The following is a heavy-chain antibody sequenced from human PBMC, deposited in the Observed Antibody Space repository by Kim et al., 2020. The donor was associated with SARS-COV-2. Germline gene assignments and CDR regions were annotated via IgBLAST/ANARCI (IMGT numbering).Heavy chain of an antibody. Sequence: TRSSEEFQGRVTITRNTSASTSYMELSSLRNEDTAVYYCATNDILSASLKYWGQGTLVTVSS. CDR2: T. V-gene: IGHV1-3*01. D-gene: IGHD3-9*01. J-gene: IGHJ4*02. CDR3: ATNDILSASLKY.